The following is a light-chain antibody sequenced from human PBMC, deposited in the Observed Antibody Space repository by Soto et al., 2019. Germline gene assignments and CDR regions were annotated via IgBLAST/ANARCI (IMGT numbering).Light chain of an antibody. Sequence: DIHMTQSPSTLSASVGDIFTITCRASQSISRWLDWYQQKPGKAPKLLIYDASSLESGVPSRFRGSGYGTELTITISSMKNDDFETYYCQQYNSYTITFGHGTGLEIK. J-gene: IGKJ5*01. CDR1: QSISRW. CDR3: QQYNSYTIT. CDR2: DAS. V-gene: IGKV1-5*01.